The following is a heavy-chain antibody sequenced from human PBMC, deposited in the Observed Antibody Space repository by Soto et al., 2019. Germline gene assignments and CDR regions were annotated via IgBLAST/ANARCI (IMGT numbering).Heavy chain of an antibody. CDR3: AKLCSTSCYGYYYGMDV. D-gene: IGHD2-2*01. V-gene: IGHV3-30*18. J-gene: IGHJ6*02. Sequence: GGSLRLSCAASGFTFSSYGMHWVRQAPGKGLEWVAVISYDGSNKYYADSVKGRFTISRDNSKNTLYLQMNSLRAEDTAVYYCAKLCSTSCYGYYYGMDVWGQGTTVTV. CDR1: GFTFSSYG. CDR2: ISYDGSNK.